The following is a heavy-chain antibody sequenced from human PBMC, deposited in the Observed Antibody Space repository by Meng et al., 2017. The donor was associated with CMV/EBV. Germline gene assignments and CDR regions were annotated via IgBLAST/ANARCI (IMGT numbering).Heavy chain of an antibody. CDR1: GFTFDDYA. V-gene: IGHV3-9*01. Sequence: GGSLRLSCAASGFTFDDYAMHWVRQAPGKGLEWVSGISWNSGSIGYADSVKGRFTISRDNAKNSLYLQMNSLRAEDTAVYYCAKDRGIQLWSYYFDYWGQGTLVTVSS. CDR2: ISWNSGSI. CDR3: AKDRGIQLWSYYFDY. J-gene: IGHJ4*02. D-gene: IGHD5-18*01.